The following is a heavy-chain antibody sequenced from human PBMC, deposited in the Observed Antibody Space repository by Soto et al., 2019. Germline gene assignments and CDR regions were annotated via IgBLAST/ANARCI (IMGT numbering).Heavy chain of an antibody. CDR1: GFTFSSYG. Sequence: GGSLRLSCAASGFTFSSYGMHWVRQAPGKGLEWVAVISYDGSNKYYADSVKGRFTISRDNSKNTLYLQMNSLRAEDTAVYYCAKDLLGYYDFWSGFDDAFDIWGQGTMVTV. CDR2: ISYDGSNK. CDR3: AKDLLGYYDFWSGFDDAFDI. J-gene: IGHJ3*02. D-gene: IGHD3-3*01. V-gene: IGHV3-30*18.